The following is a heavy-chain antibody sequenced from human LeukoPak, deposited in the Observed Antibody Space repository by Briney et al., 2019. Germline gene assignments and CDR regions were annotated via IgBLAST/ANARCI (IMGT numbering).Heavy chain of an antibody. V-gene: IGHV6-1*01. CDR3: ARDYYYDSSGYLGY. CDR2: TYYRSKRYN. CDR1: GDSVSSNSAA. D-gene: IGHD3-22*01. Sequence: SQTLSLTCAISGDSVSSNSAAWNWIRQSPSRGLEWLGRTYYRSKRYNDYAVSVKSRITINPDTSKNQFSLKLSSVTAADTAVYYCARDYYYDSSGYLGYWGQGTLVTVSS. J-gene: IGHJ4*02.